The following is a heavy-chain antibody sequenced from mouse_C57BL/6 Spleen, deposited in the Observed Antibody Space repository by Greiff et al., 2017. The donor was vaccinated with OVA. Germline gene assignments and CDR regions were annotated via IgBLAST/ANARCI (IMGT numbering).Heavy chain of an antibody. CDR1: GFTFSSYA. CDR3: TRGELGSYYFDY. Sequence: EVQRVESGEGLVKPGGSLKLSCAASGFTFSSYAMSWVRQTPEKRLEWVAYISSGGDYIYYADTVKGRFTISRDNARNTLYLQMSSLKSEDTAMYYCTRGELGSYYFDYWGQGTTLTVSS. V-gene: IGHV5-9-1*02. CDR2: ISSGGDYI. J-gene: IGHJ2*01. D-gene: IGHD4-1*01.